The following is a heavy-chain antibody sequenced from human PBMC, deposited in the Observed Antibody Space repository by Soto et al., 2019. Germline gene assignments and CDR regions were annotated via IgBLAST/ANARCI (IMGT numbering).Heavy chain of an antibody. D-gene: IGHD1-26*01. CDR3: AKAQAWELLFDF. Sequence: PSETLSLTCTVSGASISSGGYCWSWIRQHPGKGLEWIANIYYSGSTYYNPSLKSRVTISIDTPKNQFSLKLSSVTAADTAVYYCAKAQAWELLFDFWGQGTLVTVSS. CDR2: IYYSGST. CDR1: GASISSGGYC. J-gene: IGHJ4*02. V-gene: IGHV4-31*03.